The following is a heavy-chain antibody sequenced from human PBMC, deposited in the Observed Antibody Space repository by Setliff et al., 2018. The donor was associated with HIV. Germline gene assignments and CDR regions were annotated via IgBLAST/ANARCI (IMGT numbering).Heavy chain of an antibody. V-gene: IGHV4-31*03. CDR2: IYYTGDT. CDR1: GGSINSGEYY. J-gene: IGHJ5*02. CDR3: ARWYATGRGWFDP. Sequence: ASETLSLTCTVSGGSINSGEYYWSWSRQHPGKGLEWIGYIYYTGDTYYNPPLKSRVTMSIDTSKNQFPLRLSSVTAADTAVYYCARWYATGRGWFDPWGQGTLVTVSS. D-gene: IGHD2-15*01.